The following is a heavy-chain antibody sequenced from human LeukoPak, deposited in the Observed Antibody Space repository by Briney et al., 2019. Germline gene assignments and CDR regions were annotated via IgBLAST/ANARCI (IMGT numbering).Heavy chain of an antibody. CDR3: ARDFGSGWYNYYYYMDV. D-gene: IGHD6-19*01. J-gene: IGHJ6*03. CDR1: GFTFSSYG. CDR2: IWYDGSNK. V-gene: IGHV3-33*01. Sequence: GGSLRLSCAASGFTFSSYGTHWVRQAPGKGLEWVAVIWYDGSNKYYADSVKGRFTISRDNSKNTLYLQMNSLRAEDTAVYYCARDFGSGWYNYYYYMDVWGKGTTVTVSS.